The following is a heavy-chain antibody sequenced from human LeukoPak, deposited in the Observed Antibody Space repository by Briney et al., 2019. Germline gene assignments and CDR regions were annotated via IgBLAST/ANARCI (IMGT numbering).Heavy chain of an antibody. J-gene: IGHJ6*02. CDR1: GYTFTTYD. Sequence: ASVKVSCKASGYTFTTYDINWVRQAPGQGLEWLGWMSPSSGNSGYAQRFQDRVTMTRDITDSTAYMVLRSLRSNDTAVYFCTRGYYHYGLDVWGQGTTVTVSS. CDR2: MSPSSGNS. CDR3: TRGYYHYGLDV. V-gene: IGHV1-8*02.